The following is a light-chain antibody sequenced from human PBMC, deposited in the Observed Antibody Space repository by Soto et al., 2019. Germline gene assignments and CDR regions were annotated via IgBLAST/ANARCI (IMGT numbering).Light chain of an antibody. CDR3: QQYYSPPLT. CDR1: QSVLYSSNNKNY. CDR2: WAS. V-gene: IGKV4-1*01. Sequence: DIVMTQSPDSLAVSLGERATINCKSSQSVLYSSNNKNYLAWYQQKPGQPPKLLIYWASTRESGVPDRFSGSGSGTDFTLPISSLQAEDVAVYYCQQYYSPPLTFGQGTKLEIK. J-gene: IGKJ2*01.